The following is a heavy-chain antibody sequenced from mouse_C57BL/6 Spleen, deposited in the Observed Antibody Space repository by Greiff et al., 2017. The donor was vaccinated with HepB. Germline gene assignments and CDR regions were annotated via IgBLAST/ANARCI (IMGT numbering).Heavy chain of an antibody. V-gene: IGHV1-80*01. Sequence: VQLQQSGAELVKPGASVKISCKASGYAFSSYWMNWVKQRPGKGLEWIGQIYPGDGDTNYNGKFKGKATLTADKSSSTAYLQLSSLTSADSAVYVCASRGGTVVAHYYAMDYWGQGTSVTVSS. D-gene: IGHD1-1*01. CDR2: IYPGDGDT. CDR1: GYAFSSYW. CDR3: ASRGGTVVAHYYAMDY. J-gene: IGHJ4*01.